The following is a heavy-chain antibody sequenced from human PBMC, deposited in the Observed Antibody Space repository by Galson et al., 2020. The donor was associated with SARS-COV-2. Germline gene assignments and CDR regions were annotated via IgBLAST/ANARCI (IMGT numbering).Heavy chain of an antibody. J-gene: IGHJ4*02. D-gene: IGHD3-3*01. CDR3: AKQGDVFDFSRSRRLES. CDR2: ISYEGSIK. V-gene: IGHV3-30*18. CDR1: GFSFNNYG. Sequence: GESLKISCAASGFSFNNYGMHWVRQAPGKGLEWVSFISYEGSIKYYADSVKGRFTISRDSFKNTLSLEMNNLRPEDTAVYYCAKQGDVFDFSRSRRLESWGQGTLVTVSS.